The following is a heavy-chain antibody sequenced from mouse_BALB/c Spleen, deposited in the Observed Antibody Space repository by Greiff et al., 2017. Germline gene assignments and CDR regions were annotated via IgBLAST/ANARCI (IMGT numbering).Heavy chain of an antibody. J-gene: IGHJ2*01. Sequence: EVQVVESGGGLVQPGGSRKLSCAASGFTFSSFGMHWVRQAPEKGLEWVAYISSGSSTIYYADTVKGRFTISRDNPKNTLFLQMTSLRSVDTAMYYCARNGNYFLFDYWGQGTTLTVSS. V-gene: IGHV5-17*02. D-gene: IGHD2-1*01. CDR3: ARNGNYFLFDY. CDR2: ISSGSSTI. CDR1: GFTFSSFG.